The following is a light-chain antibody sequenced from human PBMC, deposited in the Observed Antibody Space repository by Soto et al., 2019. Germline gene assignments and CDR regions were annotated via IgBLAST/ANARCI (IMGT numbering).Light chain of an antibody. CDR2: DNN. CDR1: SSNIGNNY. J-gene: IGLJ1*01. CDR3: GTWDSSLSAYV. V-gene: IGLV1-51*01. Sequence: QSVLPQPPSVSAAPGQKVTISCSGSSSNIGNNYVSWYQQLPGTAPKLLIYDNNKRPSGIPDRFSGSKSGTSATLGITGLQTGDEADYYCGTWDSSLSAYVFGTGTKVTAL.